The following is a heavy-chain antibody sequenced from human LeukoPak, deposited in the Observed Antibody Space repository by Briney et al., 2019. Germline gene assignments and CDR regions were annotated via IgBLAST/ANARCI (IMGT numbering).Heavy chain of an antibody. CDR2: ISSSGSTI. J-gene: IGHJ3*02. Sequence: GGSLRLSCAASGFTFSSYEMNWVRQAPGKGLEWVSYISSSGSTIYYAESVKGRFTISRDNAKNSLYLQMNSLRAEDTAVYYCARDEVCFDIWGQGTMVTVSS. V-gene: IGHV3-48*03. CDR3: ARDEVCFDI. CDR1: GFTFSSYE.